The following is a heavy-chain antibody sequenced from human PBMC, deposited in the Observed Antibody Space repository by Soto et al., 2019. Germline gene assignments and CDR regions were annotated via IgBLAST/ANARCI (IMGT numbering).Heavy chain of an antibody. D-gene: IGHD5-12*01. J-gene: IGHJ4*02. CDR3: ARHCRDGYNCLDY. CDR1: GYTFTSYA. V-gene: IGHV1-3*01. CDR2: INAGNGNT. Sequence: ASVKVSCKASGYTFTSYAMHWVRQAPGQRLEWTGWINAGNGNTKYSQKFQGRVTITRDTSASTAYMELSSLRSEDTAVYYCARHCRDGYNCLDYWGQGTLVTVSS.